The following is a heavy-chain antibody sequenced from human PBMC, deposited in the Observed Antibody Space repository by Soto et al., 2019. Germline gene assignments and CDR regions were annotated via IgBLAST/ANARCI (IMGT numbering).Heavy chain of an antibody. CDR3: ARAYYDFWSGYYPAAFDI. V-gene: IGHV4-39*01. J-gene: IGHJ3*02. CDR1: GGSISSSSYY. CDR2: IYYSGST. D-gene: IGHD3-3*01. Sequence: SETLSLTCTVSGGSISSSSYYWGWIRQPPGKGLEWIGSIYYSGSTYYNPSLKSRVTISVDTSKNQFSLKLSSVTAADTAVYYCARAYYDFWSGYYPAAFDIWGQGTMVTVSS.